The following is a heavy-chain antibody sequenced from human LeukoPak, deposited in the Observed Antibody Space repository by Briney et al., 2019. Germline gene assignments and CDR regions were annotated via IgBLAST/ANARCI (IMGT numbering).Heavy chain of an antibody. Sequence: SETLSLTCTVSGGSISSGGYYWSWIRQHPGKGLEWIGYIYYSGSTYYNPSPKSRVTISVDTSKNLFSLKLSSVTAADTAVYYCARGGVGYCSGGSCHYYYGMDVWGQGTTVTVSS. V-gene: IGHV4-31*03. J-gene: IGHJ6*02. CDR3: ARGGVGYCSGGSCHYYYGMDV. CDR1: GGSISSGGYY. D-gene: IGHD2-15*01. CDR2: IYYSGST.